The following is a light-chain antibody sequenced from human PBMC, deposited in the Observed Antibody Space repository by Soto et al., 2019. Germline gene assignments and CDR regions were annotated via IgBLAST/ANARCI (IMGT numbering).Light chain of an antibody. V-gene: IGKV3-20*01. CDR1: QSVSSSY. CDR3: QQYGSSPPYT. J-gene: IGKJ2*01. CDR2: GAS. Sequence: EIVLTQSPGTLSLSPGERATLSCRASQSVSSSYLAWYQQKPGQAPRLLIYGASSRATGIPDRFSGSGSGTDFTVTIISLEPEDSAVYYCQQYGSSPPYTFGQGTKLEIK.